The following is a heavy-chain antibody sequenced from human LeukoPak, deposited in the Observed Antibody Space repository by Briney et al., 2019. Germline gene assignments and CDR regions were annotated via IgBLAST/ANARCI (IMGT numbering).Heavy chain of an antibody. Sequence: PSETLSLTCTVSRGSISGSIRSFYWRWLRQPPGRGLEWIGYISTSVSTHDNPSLRSRVTISLDASKNQFFLTLSSVSAADMALYYCARTPLAYSGAYYFDYGGQGTLVTVS. V-gene: IGHV4-4*09. D-gene: IGHD1-26*01. J-gene: IGHJ4*02. CDR1: RGSISGSIRSFY. CDR3: ARTPLAYSGAYYFDY. CDR2: ISTSVST.